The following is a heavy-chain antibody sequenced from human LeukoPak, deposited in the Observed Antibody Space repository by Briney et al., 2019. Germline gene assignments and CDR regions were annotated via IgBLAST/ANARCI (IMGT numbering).Heavy chain of an antibody. J-gene: IGHJ6*03. Sequence: SETLSLTCTVSGDSISSSTYYWGWIRQAPGKGLEWIGIIYYSGTTYYNPSLKSRVTISVDTSKNRFSLKLRSVAAADTAVYYCARHNYTHYYDSSGNYYYYHMGVWGKGTTVTVSS. V-gene: IGHV4-39*01. CDR3: ARHNYTHYYDSSGNYYYYHMGV. CDR2: IYYSGTT. D-gene: IGHD3-22*01. CDR1: GDSISSSTYY.